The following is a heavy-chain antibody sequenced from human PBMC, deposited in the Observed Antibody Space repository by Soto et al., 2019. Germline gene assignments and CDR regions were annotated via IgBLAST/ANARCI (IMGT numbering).Heavy chain of an antibody. D-gene: IGHD3-10*01. CDR1: GGTFSSYT. Sequence: QVQLVQSGAEVKKPGSSVKVSCKASGGTFSSYTISWVRQAPGQGLEWMGRIIRILGIANYAQKCQGRVTITADKTTRTAYMELSSRRSEDTAVYYCASAIPYRSGRNWFDPWGQGSLVTVSS. V-gene: IGHV1-69*02. CDR3: ASAIPYRSGRNWFDP. J-gene: IGHJ5*02. CDR2: IIRILGIA.